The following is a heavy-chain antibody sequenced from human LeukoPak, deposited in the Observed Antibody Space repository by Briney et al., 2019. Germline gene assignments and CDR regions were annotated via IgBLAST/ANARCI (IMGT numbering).Heavy chain of an antibody. V-gene: IGHV3-7*01. D-gene: IGHD2-15*01. CDR1: GFTFSDYW. CDR3: ARISCSRSSCYGVYDY. CDR2: IRQDGSEK. J-gene: IGHJ4*02. Sequence: PGGSLRLSCAASGFTFSDYWMTWVRQAPGKGLEWVANIRQDGSEKYHVDSVKGRFTISRDNAKNSVYLQMNSLRAEDTDVYYCARISCSRSSCYGVYDYWGQGSLVTVSS.